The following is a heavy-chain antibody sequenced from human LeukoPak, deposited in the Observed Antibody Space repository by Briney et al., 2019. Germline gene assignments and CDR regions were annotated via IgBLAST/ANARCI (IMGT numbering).Heavy chain of an antibody. CDR1: GYTFSSYY. CDR3: ARDEATVRTYYYYYMDV. J-gene: IGHJ6*03. Sequence: GASVKVSCKASGYTFSSYYMHWVRQAPGQGLEWMGIINPSGGSTSYAQKFQGRVTMTRDTSTSTVYMELSSLRSEDTAVYYCARDEATVRTYYYYYMDVWGKGTTVTVSS. D-gene: IGHD4-11*01. CDR2: INPSGGST. V-gene: IGHV1-46*01.